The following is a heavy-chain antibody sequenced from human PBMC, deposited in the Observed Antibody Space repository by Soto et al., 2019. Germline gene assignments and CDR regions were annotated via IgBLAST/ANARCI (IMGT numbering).Heavy chain of an antibody. CDR3: VRARSTDSSPDY. D-gene: IGHD6-19*01. J-gene: IGHJ4*02. CDR1: GFTFSLYS. Sequence: GGSLRLSCAASGFTFSLYSMIWVRQAPGKGLEWVASITSSSSYIYYEDSLKGRFTIPRDNAKNSLFLQLDSLRAEDTAVYFCVRARSTDSSPDYWGQGTLVPVYS. V-gene: IGHV3-21*01. CDR2: ITSSSSYI.